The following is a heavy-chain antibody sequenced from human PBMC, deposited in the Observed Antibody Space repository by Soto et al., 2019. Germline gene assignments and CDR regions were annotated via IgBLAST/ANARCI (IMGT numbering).Heavy chain of an antibody. CDR1: GGSFSGYY. D-gene: IGHD1-20*01. Sequence: PSETLSLTCAVYGGSFSGYYWSWIRQPPGKGLEWIGEINHSGSTNYNPSLKSRVTISVDTSKNQFSLKLSSVTAAETAVYYCARRRYNWNQGGADYWGQGTLVTVSS. CDR2: INHSGST. V-gene: IGHV4-34*01. CDR3: ARRRYNWNQGGADY. J-gene: IGHJ4*02.